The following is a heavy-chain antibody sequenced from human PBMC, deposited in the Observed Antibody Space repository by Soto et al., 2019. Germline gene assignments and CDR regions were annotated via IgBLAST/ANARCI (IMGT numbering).Heavy chain of an antibody. D-gene: IGHD3-22*01. J-gene: IGHJ5*02. CDR3: ASFTGVVIPAGWFDP. Sequence: PSETLSLTCAVSGGSISSGGYSWSWIRRPPGKGLEWIGYIYHSGSTYYNPSLKSRVTISVDRSKNQFSLKLSSVTAADTAVYYCASFTGVVIPAGWFDPWGQGTLVTVSS. CDR2: IYHSGST. V-gene: IGHV4-30-2*01. CDR1: GGSISSGGYS.